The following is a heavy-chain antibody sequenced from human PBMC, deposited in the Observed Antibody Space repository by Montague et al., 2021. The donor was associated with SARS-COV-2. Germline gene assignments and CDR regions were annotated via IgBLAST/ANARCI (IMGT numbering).Heavy chain of an antibody. CDR3: ARVGGGGTFYY. J-gene: IGHJ4*02. Sequence: SETLSLTCTVSGDSVSSTTYYWAWIRQPPGKGLEYIGTIYYSGSXYYNPSLKSRVAMSVDTSKNQFSLKLDSVTAADTAVYYCARVGGGGTFYYWGRGILVTVSS. CDR1: GDSVSSTTYY. V-gene: IGHV4-39*07. D-gene: IGHD3-16*01. CDR2: IYYSGSX.